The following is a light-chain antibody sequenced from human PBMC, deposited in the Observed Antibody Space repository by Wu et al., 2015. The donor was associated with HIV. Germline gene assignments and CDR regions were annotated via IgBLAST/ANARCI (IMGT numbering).Light chain of an antibody. CDR2: GAS. J-gene: IGKJ2*03. V-gene: IGKV3-20*01. CDR1: QSVSSSY. CDR3: QQYGSSPYS. Sequence: PGERATLSCRASQSVSSSYLAWYQQKPGQALRLLIYGASSRATGIPDRFSGSGSGTDFTLTISRLEPEDFAVYYCQQYGSSPYSFGQGTKLEIK.